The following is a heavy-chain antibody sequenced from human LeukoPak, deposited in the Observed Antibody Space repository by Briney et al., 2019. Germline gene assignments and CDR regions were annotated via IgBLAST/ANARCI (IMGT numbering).Heavy chain of an antibody. CDR3: ARDESTYYYGSGSFYGMDV. Sequence: PSETLSLTCTVSGGSISSGDYYWSWIRQPPGKGLEWIGYIYYSGSTYYNPSLKSRVTISVDTSKNQFSLKLSSVTAADTAVYYCARDESTYYYGSGSFYGMDVWDQGTTVTVSS. CDR2: IYYSGST. D-gene: IGHD3-10*01. CDR1: GGSISSGDYY. J-gene: IGHJ6*02. V-gene: IGHV4-30-4*01.